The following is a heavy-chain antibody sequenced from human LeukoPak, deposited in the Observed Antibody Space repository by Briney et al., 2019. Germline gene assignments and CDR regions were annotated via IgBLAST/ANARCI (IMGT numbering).Heavy chain of an antibody. Sequence: PGGSLRLSCAASGFTFNSYVMSWVRQAPGKWLEWVSAIGGSSGRTYYADSVRGRFTISRDNSKNTVYLQLNSLRGEDTAVYYCAKDLVSGDWYWRGFDSWGQGTLVTVSS. J-gene: IGHJ4*02. D-gene: IGHD6-19*01. V-gene: IGHV3-23*01. CDR1: GFTFNSYV. CDR2: IGGSSGRT. CDR3: AKDLVSGDWYWRGFDS.